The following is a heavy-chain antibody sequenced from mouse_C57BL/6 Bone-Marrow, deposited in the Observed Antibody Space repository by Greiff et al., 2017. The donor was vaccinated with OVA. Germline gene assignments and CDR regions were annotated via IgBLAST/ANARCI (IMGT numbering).Heavy chain of an antibody. CDR2: IYPRSGNT. V-gene: IGHV1-81*01. D-gene: IGHD3-2*02. Sequence: QVQLQQSGAELARPGASVKLSCKASGYTFTSYGISWVKQRTGQGLEWIGEIYPRSGNTYYNEKFKGKATLTADKSSSTAYMELRSLTSEDSAVYFCARGRQLRLPYYFDYWGQGTTLTVSS. CDR3: ARGRQLRLPYYFDY. CDR1: GYTFTSYG. J-gene: IGHJ2*01.